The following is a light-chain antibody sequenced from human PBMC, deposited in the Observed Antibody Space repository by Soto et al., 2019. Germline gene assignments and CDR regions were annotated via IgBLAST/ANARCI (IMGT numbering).Light chain of an antibody. CDR3: GSYSSWTTLV. CDR1: SSDVGGYNY. Sequence: QSALTQPASVSGSPGQSITISCTGTSSDVGGYNYVSWYQHHPGKAPKLMIYEVSNRPSGVSNRFSGSKSGNTASLTISGLQAEAEADYYCGSYSSWTTLVFGGGTKLTVL. CDR2: EVS. J-gene: IGLJ2*01. V-gene: IGLV2-14*01.